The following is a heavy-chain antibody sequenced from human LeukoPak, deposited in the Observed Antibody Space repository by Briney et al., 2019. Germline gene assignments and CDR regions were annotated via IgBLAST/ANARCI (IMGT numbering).Heavy chain of an antibody. CDR1: GRSLSYYY. D-gene: IGHD4-17*01. CDR3: ARPNPYGVLPSYYFDF. V-gene: IGHV4-34*01. CDR2: INHSGST. J-gene: IGHJ4*02. Sequence: ESSEGLSLTCSVHGRSLSYYYCTSIRQPPGKVVQWIGEINHSGSTNSKPSLQSQLAQSVDTSKNQFSLKLRSVTAADTAVYYGARPNPYGVLPSYYFDFWGRGTLVTVSS.